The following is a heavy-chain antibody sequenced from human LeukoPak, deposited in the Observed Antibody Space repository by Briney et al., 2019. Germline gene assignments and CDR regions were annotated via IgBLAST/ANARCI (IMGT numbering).Heavy chain of an antibody. V-gene: IGHV4-30-4*07. J-gene: IGHJ5*02. Sequence: SETLSLTCAVSGGSISSGGYSYNWIRQPPGKGLEWIGYIYNSGSTSYNPSLRSRVTMSVDTSKNQFSLKLSSVTAADTAVYYCARDSSSWYWFDPWGQGTLVTVSS. CDR3: ARDSSSWYWFDP. CDR2: IYNSGST. D-gene: IGHD6-13*01. CDR1: GGSISSGGYS.